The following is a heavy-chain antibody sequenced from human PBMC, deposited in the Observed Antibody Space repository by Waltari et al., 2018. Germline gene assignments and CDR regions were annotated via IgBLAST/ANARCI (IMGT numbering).Heavy chain of an antibody. Sequence: QVQLQQWGAGLLQPSETLSLTCAVYGGSFSGYYWSWIRQPHGKGLEWIGEINHSGSTNYNPSLKSRVTISVDTSKNQFSLKLSSVTAADTAVYYCARGARGFWSGYSYNWFDPWGQGTLVTVSS. CDR1: GGSFSGYY. D-gene: IGHD3-3*01. J-gene: IGHJ5*02. CDR3: ARGARGFWSGYSYNWFDP. V-gene: IGHV4-34*01. CDR2: INHSGST.